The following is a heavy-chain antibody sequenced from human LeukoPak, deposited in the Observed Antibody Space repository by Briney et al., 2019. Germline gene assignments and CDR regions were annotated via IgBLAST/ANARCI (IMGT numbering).Heavy chain of an antibody. V-gene: IGHV3-48*01. J-gene: IGHJ4*02. CDR2: ISGRSSTI. D-gene: IGHD1-26*01. CDR3: ARDRIKSGSYYFDY. Sequence: GGSLRLSCAASAFTFSDYSMNWVRQAPGRGLEWLSYISGRSSTIYYADSVKGRFTISRDNAKNSLYLQMSSLRAEDTAVYYCARDRIKSGSYYFDYWGQGTLVTVSS. CDR1: AFTFSDYS.